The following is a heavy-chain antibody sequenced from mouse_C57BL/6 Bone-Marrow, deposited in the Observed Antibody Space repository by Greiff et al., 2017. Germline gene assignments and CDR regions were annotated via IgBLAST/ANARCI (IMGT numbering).Heavy chain of an antibody. Sequence: QVQLQQSGAELARPAASVQLSCKASGYTFTSYGISWVKQRTGQGLEWIGEIYPRSGNTYYNEQFKGKATLTADISASTAYRELRSLTAEDSAVYFCARPNFFAYWGQGTLVTVSA. V-gene: IGHV1-81*01. CDR2: IYPRSGNT. D-gene: IGHD4-1*01. CDR3: ARPNFFAY. CDR1: GYTFTSYG. J-gene: IGHJ3*01.